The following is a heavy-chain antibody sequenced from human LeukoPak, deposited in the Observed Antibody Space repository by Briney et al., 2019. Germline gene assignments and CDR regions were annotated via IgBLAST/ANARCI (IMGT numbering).Heavy chain of an antibody. D-gene: IGHD2-15*01. CDR3: ARDLRYCSGGSCKDAFDI. CDR1: GFTFSSYW. J-gene: IGHJ3*02. CDR2: IKQDGSEK. V-gene: IGHV3-7*01. Sequence: PGGSLRLSCAASGFTFSSYWMSWVRQAPGKGLEWVANIKQDGSEKCYVDSVKGRFTISRDNAKNSLYLQMNSLRAEDTAVYYCARDLRYCSGGSCKDAFDIWGQGTMVTVSS.